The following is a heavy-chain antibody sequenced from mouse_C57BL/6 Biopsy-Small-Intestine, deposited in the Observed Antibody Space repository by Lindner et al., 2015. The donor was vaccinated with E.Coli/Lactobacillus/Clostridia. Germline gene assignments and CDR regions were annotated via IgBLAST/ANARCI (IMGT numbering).Heavy chain of an antibody. CDR2: VDPEDGST. D-gene: IGHD1-1*01. CDR1: GYSFSDSY. Sequence: SVKVSCKVSGYSFSDSYMDWVRQAPGKGLEWMGLVDPEDGSTVYAEKFQGIVTITADTSTGTSYMELNSLKSEDTAVYYCAKGFMGGTETSWGQGTLVTVSS. J-gene: IGHJ4*01. V-gene: IGHV1-18*01. CDR3: AKGFMGGTETS.